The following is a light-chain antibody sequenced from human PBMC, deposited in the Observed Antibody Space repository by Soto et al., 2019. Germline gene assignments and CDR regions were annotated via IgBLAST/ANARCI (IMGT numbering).Light chain of an antibody. V-gene: IGLV2-14*03. CDR2: DVS. CDR3: TSSTTDNILVF. J-gene: IGLJ2*01. Sequence: QSALTQPASVSGSPGQSITISCTGTISDIGLYKFVSWYQHHPGKAPKLIIYDVSSRASGISTRFSGSKSGNTASLTISGLQAEDEAHYYSTSSTTDNILVFFGGGTKLTVL. CDR1: ISDIGLYKF.